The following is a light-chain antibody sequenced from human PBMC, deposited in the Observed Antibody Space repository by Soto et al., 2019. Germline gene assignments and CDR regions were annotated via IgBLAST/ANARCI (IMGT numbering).Light chain of an antibody. V-gene: IGKV1-13*02. J-gene: IGKJ4*01. CDR3: QQFTTYPLI. CDR2: DVS. CDR1: RGIGNS. Sequence: AIQLTQSPSSLSATVGDTVTITCRASRGIGNSVAWYQQKPGSPPRPLISDVSTLETGVPSRFSGSESGTSFTLTISSLQPEDFGTYYCQQFTTYPLIFGGGTKLEI.